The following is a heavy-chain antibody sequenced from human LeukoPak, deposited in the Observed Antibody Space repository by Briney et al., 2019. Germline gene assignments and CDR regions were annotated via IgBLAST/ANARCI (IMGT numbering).Heavy chain of an antibody. CDR1: GYTFTSYG. Sequence: ASVKVSCKASGYTFTSYGISWVRQAPGQGLEWMGWINTNTGNPTYAQGFTGRFVFSLDTSVSTAYLQISSLKAEDTAVYYCARRHYDILTGYYSLDYWGQGTLVTVSS. J-gene: IGHJ4*02. D-gene: IGHD3-9*01. CDR2: INTNTGNP. V-gene: IGHV7-4-1*02. CDR3: ARRHYDILTGYYSLDY.